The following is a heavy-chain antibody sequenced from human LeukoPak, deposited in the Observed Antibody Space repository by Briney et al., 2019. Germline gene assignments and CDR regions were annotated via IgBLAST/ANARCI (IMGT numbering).Heavy chain of an antibody. CDR3: AREMGSWFDP. D-gene: IGHD2-8*01. V-gene: IGHV3-7*01. Sequence: GGSLRLSCAASGFTFSSYEMNWVRQAPGKGLEWVANIKQDGSEKYYVDSVKGRFTISRDNAKNSLYLQMNSLRAEDTAVYYCAREMGSWFDPWGQGTLVTVSS. J-gene: IGHJ5*02. CDR2: IKQDGSEK. CDR1: GFTFSSYE.